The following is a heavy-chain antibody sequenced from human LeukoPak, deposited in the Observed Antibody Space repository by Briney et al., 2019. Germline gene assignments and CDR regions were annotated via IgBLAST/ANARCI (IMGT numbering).Heavy chain of an antibody. J-gene: IGHJ5*02. CDR2: IYSGGST. V-gene: IGHV3-53*01. D-gene: IGHD3-10*01. CDR3: AGITMVRGVIT. CDR1: GFTVSSNY. Sequence: GGSLRLSCAASGFTVSSNYMSWVRQAPGKGLDWVSVIYSGGSTYYADSVKGRFTISRDNSKNTLYLQMNSLRAEDTAVYYCAGITMVRGVITWGQGTLVTVSS.